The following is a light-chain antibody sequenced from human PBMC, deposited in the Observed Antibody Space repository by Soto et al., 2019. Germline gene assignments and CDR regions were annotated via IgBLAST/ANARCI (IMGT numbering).Light chain of an antibody. J-gene: IGKJ1*01. V-gene: IGKV1-5*01. Sequence: DIQMTQSPSTLSASVGDRVTITCRASQSISSWLAWYQQKPVKAPKLLIYDASSLESGVQSRFSGSGSGTEFTLTISSLQPDDFATYYCQQYNSYRTFGQGTKVEIK. CDR3: QQYNSYRT. CDR2: DAS. CDR1: QSISSW.